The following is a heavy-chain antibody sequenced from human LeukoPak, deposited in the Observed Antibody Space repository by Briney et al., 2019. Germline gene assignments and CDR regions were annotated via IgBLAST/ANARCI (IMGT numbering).Heavy chain of an antibody. V-gene: IGHV1-24*01. Sequence: ASVKVSCKVSGYTLTELSMHWVRQAPGKGLEWMGGFDPEDGKTIYAQKFQGRVTMTEDTSTDTAYMELSSLRSEDTAVYYCATRYSSSWYMNGIYFDYWGQGTLVTVSS. CDR2: FDPEDGKT. CDR1: GYTLTELS. J-gene: IGHJ4*02. D-gene: IGHD6-13*01. CDR3: ATRYSSSWYMNGIYFDY.